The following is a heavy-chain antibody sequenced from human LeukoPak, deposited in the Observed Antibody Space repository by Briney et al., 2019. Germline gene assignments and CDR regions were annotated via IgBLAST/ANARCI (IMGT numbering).Heavy chain of an antibody. Sequence: GASVKVSCKASGYTFTRYYIHWVRQAPGQGLEWMGVINPSGGSTTHARKFQGRVTMTRDTSTSTVYMDLSSLRSEDTAVYYCARDLAGSSSGWGQGTLVTVSS. D-gene: IGHD6-6*01. CDR3: ARDLAGSSSG. J-gene: IGHJ4*02. V-gene: IGHV1-46*01. CDR2: INPSGGST. CDR1: GYTFTRYY.